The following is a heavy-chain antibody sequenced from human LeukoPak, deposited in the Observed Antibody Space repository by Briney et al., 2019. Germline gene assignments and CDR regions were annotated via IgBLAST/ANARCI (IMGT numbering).Heavy chain of an antibody. J-gene: IGHJ2*01. Sequence: LSSTGTASGASISRAAYSWPWTRQPPGQRLERIGFPFYSVTTSYNPSLKNRVTISVDTSNNQFTLKLSAVTAADTAVYYCARASGHFDLCGRGTVVTVSS. D-gene: IGHD1-14*01. CDR2: PFYSVTT. V-gene: IGHV4-30-4*01. CDR1: GASISRAAYS. CDR3: ARASGHFDL.